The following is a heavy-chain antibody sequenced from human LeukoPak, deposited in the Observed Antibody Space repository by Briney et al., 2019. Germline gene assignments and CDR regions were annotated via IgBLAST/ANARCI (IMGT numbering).Heavy chain of an antibody. CDR1: GFTFSSCS. J-gene: IGHJ4*02. V-gene: IGHV3-21*06. CDR2: ISSSGSYI. CDR3: AIDREPYCTGGTCYSTGDY. D-gene: IGHD2-15*01. Sequence: GGSLRLSCAVSGFTFSSCSMNWVRQAPGKGLEWVSSISSSGSYIYYADSVKGRFTISRDNAKNSLYLQMNSLRAEDTAVYYCAIDREPYCTGGTCYSTGDYWGQGTLVTVSS.